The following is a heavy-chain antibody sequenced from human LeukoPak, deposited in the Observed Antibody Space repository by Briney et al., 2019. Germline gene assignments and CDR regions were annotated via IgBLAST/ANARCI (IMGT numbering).Heavy chain of an antibody. J-gene: IGHJ4*02. CDR2: INPKSGDT. CDR1: GYTFTDYY. V-gene: IGHV1-2*02. Sequence: ASVKVSCKASGYTFTDYYIHWVRQAPGQGLEWMGWINPKSGDTNYEQKFQGRVTMTRDTSVSTAYMELSGLRSDDTATYYCARVYYGGKTPSPGGHWGQGTLVTVSS. CDR3: ARVYYGGKTPSPGGH. D-gene: IGHD4-23*01.